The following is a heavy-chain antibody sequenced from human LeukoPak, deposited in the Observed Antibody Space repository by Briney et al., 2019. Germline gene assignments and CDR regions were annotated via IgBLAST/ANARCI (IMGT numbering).Heavy chain of an antibody. Sequence: GASVKVSCKASGYTFTGYYMHWVRQAPGQGLEWMGRINPNSGGTNYAQKFQGRVTMTRDTSISTAYMELSRLGSDDTAVYYCATIFGVVIIPADDAFDIWGQGTMVTVSS. V-gene: IGHV1-2*06. CDR1: GYTFTGYY. CDR2: INPNSGGT. D-gene: IGHD3-3*01. CDR3: ATIFGVVIIPADDAFDI. J-gene: IGHJ3*02.